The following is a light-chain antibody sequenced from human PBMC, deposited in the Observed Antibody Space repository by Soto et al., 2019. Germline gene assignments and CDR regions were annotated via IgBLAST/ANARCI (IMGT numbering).Light chain of an antibody. CDR1: QSVFSSVTNKNY. V-gene: IGKV4-1*01. CDR2: WAS. Sequence: DIVMTQSPDSLAVSLGERATINCKSNQSVFSSVTNKNYLAWYQQRPGQPPKVLISWASTRESGVPDRFSGSGSGTDFTLTISSLQAEDVAVYHCQQYSSTTWTFGQGTKVEI. CDR3: QQYSSTTWT. J-gene: IGKJ1*01.